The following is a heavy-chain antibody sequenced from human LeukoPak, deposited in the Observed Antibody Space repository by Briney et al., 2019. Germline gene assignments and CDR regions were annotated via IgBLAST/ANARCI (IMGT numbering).Heavy chain of an antibody. V-gene: IGHV3-30*04. CDR3: AKGPMYYYDSSGYYVYYYYGMDV. J-gene: IGHJ6*02. CDR2: ISYDGSNK. Sequence: GGSLRLSCAASGFTFSSYAMHWVRQAPGKGLEWVAVISYDGSNKYYADSVKGRFTISKDNSKNTLYLQMNSLRAEDTAVYYCAKGPMYYYDSSGYYVYYYYGMDVWGQGTTVTVSS. D-gene: IGHD3-22*01. CDR1: GFTFSSYA.